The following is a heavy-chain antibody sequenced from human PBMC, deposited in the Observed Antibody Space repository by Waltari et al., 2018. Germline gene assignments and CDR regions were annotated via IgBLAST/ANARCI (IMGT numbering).Heavy chain of an antibody. CDR3: AIKYGSGSPVLGMDV. CDR2: INAGNGNT. D-gene: IGHD3-10*01. V-gene: IGHV1-3*01. Sequence: QVQLVQSGAEVKKPGASVKVSCKASGYTFTSYAMHWVRQAPGQRLEWMGWINAGNGNTKYSQKFQGRVTITRDTSASTAYMELSSLRSEDTAVYYCAIKYGSGSPVLGMDVWGQGTTVTVSS. J-gene: IGHJ6*02. CDR1: GYTFTSYA.